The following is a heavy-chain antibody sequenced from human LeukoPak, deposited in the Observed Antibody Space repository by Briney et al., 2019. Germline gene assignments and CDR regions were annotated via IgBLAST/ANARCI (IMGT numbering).Heavy chain of an antibody. Sequence: PGGSLRLSCAASGFTFSSYGMHWVRQAPGKGLEWVAFIRYDGSNKYYADSVKGRFTISRDNSKNTLYLQMNSLRAEDTAVYYCATAESLLIAARPVDYWGQGTLVTVSS. CDR2: IRYDGSNK. CDR3: ATAESLLIAARPVDY. V-gene: IGHV3-30*02. J-gene: IGHJ4*02. D-gene: IGHD6-6*01. CDR1: GFTFSSYG.